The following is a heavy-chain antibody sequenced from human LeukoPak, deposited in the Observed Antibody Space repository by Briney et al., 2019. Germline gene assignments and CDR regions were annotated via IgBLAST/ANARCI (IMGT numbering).Heavy chain of an antibody. CDR2: IRNDGSNK. CDR1: GFTFSSYA. D-gene: IGHD2-15*01. V-gene: IGHV3-30*02. J-gene: IGHJ4*02. CDR3: ARGYCSGGSCYFAY. Sequence: GGSLRLSCAASGFTFSSYAMHWVRQAPGKGLEWVTFIRNDGSNKYYADSVKGRFTISRDNSKNTLYLQMNRLRAEDTDVYYCARGYCSGGSCYFAYWGQGTLVTVSS.